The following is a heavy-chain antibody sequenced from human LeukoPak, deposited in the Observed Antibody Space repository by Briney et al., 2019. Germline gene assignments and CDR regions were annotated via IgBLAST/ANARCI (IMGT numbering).Heavy chain of an antibody. CDR3: ARVPPWGATSFSTWKTHFDQ. D-gene: IGHD1-1*01. CDR2: IFHSGRT. CDR1: GASISSGGYY. V-gene: IGHV4-31*03. J-gene: IGHJ4*02. Sequence: PSQTLSLTCTVSGASISSGGYYWSWIRQFPGKGLEWIGYIFHSGRTYYNPSLQSRLNTSVDTSENEFSLKLTSVTAADTAVYFCARVPPWGATSFSTWKTHFDQWGQGTLSPSP.